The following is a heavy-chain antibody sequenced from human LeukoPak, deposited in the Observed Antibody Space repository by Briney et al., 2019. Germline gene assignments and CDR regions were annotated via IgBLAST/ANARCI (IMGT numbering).Heavy chain of an antibody. D-gene: IGHD6-19*01. CDR2: IIPSLGAP. CDR1: GCTFSSYV. CDR3: ARGALTPRPIAVETTHFDY. J-gene: IGHJ4*02. V-gene: IGHV1-69*13. Sequence: ASVKVSCKASGCTFSSYVSSWVRQARGQEVEGMGRIIPSLGAPNYAQKFQGRVTITADESTGTAYMELRSLSSEDTAVYYCARGALTPRPIAVETTHFDYWGQGTPVAVSS.